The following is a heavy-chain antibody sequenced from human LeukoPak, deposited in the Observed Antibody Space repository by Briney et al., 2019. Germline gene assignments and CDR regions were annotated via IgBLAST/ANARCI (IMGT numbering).Heavy chain of an antibody. V-gene: IGHV4-30-4*08. D-gene: IGHD3-22*01. CDR2: IYYSGST. Sequence: SQTLSLTCTVSGGSISSGDYYWSWIRQPPGKGLEWIGYIYYSGSTYYNPSLKSRVTISVDTSKNQFSLKLSSVTAADTAVHYCARDGWYYYDTTGSDAFDIWGQGTMVTVSS. J-gene: IGHJ3*02. CDR3: ARDGWYYYDTTGSDAFDI. CDR1: GGSISSGDYY.